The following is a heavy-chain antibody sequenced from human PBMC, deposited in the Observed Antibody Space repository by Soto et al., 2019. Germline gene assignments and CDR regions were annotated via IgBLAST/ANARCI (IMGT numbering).Heavy chain of an antibody. Sequence: PXETLSLTCAVYGGSFSDNYWTWLRQPPGKGLEWIGEISPSGTTKYIASLRSRATISVDTSKRHYSLKVTSVTGADTAVYYCVTSLWFGTQPEIWGQGALVTVSS. J-gene: IGHJ4*02. CDR1: GGSFSDNY. CDR2: ISPSGTT. V-gene: IGHV4-34*01. D-gene: IGHD3-10*01. CDR3: VTSLWFGTQPEI.